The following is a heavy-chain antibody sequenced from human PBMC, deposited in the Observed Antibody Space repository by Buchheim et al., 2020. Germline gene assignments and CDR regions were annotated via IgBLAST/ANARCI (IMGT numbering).Heavy chain of an antibody. CDR3: ARDQPYCSGGSCYSK. CDR2: IYYSGST. J-gene: IGHJ4*02. CDR1: GGSISSGGYS. D-gene: IGHD2-15*01. V-gene: IGHV4-30-2*01. Sequence: QLQLQESGSGLVKPSQTLSLTCAVSGGSISSGGYSWSWIRQPPGKCLEWTGYIYYSGSTYYNPSPKRRVTILVDRSKHQLSLKLSSVTAAHTAVYYCARDQPYCSGGSCYSKWGQGTL.